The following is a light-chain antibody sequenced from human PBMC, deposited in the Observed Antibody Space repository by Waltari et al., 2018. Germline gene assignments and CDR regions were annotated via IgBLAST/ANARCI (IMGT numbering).Light chain of an antibody. J-gene: IGKJ1*01. V-gene: IGKV2-28*01. CDR1: QSLLHSNGNNY. CDR2: LGS. CDR3: MQALQTPLT. Sequence: DIVMPQSPLSLPVTPGEPASISCRSSQSLLHSNGNNYFDWYLQKPGQSPQLLIYLGSNLASGVPDRFSGSGSGTDFTLKISRLEAEDVGVYYCMQALQTPLTFGQGTKVEI.